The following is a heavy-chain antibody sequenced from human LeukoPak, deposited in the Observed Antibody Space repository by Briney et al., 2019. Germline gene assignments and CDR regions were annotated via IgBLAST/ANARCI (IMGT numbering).Heavy chain of an antibody. CDR1: GFAFSHYW. J-gene: IGHJ4*02. CDR3: AKARYYDSRGFDY. Sequence: SGGSLRLSCAASGFAFSHYWMSWVRQAPGKGLEWVSGISWNSGSIGYADSVKGRFTISRDNAKNSLYLQMNSLRAEDTALYYCAKARYYDSRGFDYWGQGTLVTVSS. CDR2: ISWNSGSI. D-gene: IGHD3-22*01. V-gene: IGHV3-9*01.